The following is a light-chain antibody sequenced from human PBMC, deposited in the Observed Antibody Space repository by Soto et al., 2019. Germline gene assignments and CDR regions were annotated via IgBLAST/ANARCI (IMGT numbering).Light chain of an antibody. Sequence: DIVMTQSPDSLAVSLGERATINCKSSQSVLYSSNNKNYLAWYQQKPGQPPKLLIYWASTRESGVPDRFSGSGSGTDFTLTISSLQAEDVAVYYCHQCSSSPQTFGQGTKVEIK. V-gene: IGKV4-1*01. J-gene: IGKJ1*01. CDR2: WAS. CDR1: QSVLYSSNNKNY. CDR3: HQCSSSPQT.